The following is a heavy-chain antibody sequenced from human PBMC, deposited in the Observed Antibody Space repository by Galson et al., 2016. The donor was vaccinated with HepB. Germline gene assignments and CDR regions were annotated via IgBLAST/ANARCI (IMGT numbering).Heavy chain of an antibody. Sequence: SLRLSCAASGFTFSSHAMHWVRQAPGKGLEWVSAINGGGGFTYYADSVKGRFTISRDNSKNTVYLQMNSLRAEDTAVYYCAKYRDHSSGYYPLDYWGQGTLVTVSS. J-gene: IGHJ4*02. CDR2: INGGGGFT. CDR3: AKYRDHSSGYYPLDY. CDR1: GFTFSSHA. V-gene: IGHV3-23*01. D-gene: IGHD3-22*01.